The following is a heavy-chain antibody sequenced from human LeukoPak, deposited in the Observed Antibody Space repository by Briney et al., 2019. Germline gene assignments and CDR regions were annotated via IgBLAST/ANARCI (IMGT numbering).Heavy chain of an antibody. V-gene: IGHV4-4*07. J-gene: IGHJ4*02. CDR2: IYSSGST. CDR1: GGSISSYY. CDR3: ARDRGGSYDTRALDY. D-gene: IGHD1-26*01. Sequence: SETLSLTCTVSGGSISSYYWSWIRQPAGKGLEWIGRIYSSGSTNYSPSLKSRVTMSVDKSKSQFSLNLTSVTAADTAVYYCARDRGGSYDTRALDYWGQGALVTVSS.